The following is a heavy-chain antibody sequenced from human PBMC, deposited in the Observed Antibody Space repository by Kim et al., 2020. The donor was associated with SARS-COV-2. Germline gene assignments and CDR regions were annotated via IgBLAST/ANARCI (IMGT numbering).Heavy chain of an antibody. D-gene: IGHD4-4*01. V-gene: IGHV3-30*03. J-gene: IGHJ4*02. Sequence: YEYTGKGRFTISRDDSKDTLYLRMNSLRAEDTALCYCARPCYGYSQRTLEYWGQGTEVTVSS. CDR3: ARPCYGYSQRTLEY.